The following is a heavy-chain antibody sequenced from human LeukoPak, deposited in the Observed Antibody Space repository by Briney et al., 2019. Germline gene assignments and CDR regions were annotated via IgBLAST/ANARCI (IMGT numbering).Heavy chain of an antibody. CDR2: IYHSGST. D-gene: IGHD5-12*01. Sequence: SETLSLTCGVSGGSISRSKWWSWVRQPPGKGLEWIGEIYHSGSTNYNPSLKSRVTISVDKSKNQFSLKLSSVTAADTAVYYCARGYSGYDRLDYWGQGTLVTVSS. V-gene: IGHV4-4*02. CDR1: GGSISRSKW. CDR3: ARGYSGYDRLDY. J-gene: IGHJ4*02.